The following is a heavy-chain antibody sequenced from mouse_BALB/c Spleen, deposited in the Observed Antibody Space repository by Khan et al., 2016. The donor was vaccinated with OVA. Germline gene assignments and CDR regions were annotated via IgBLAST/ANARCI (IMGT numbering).Heavy chain of an antibody. Sequence: QVQLQQSGTELVRPGASVKLSCKTSGYIFTSYWIHWVKQRSGQGLEWIARIYPGTGSTFYSERFKGKATLTADKASSTAYMQLSSLKSDDSAVYFCARAEGGSHFFDYWGQGTTLTVSS. J-gene: IGHJ2*01. CDR1: GYIFTSYW. V-gene: IGHV1S132*01. D-gene: IGHD6-1*01. CDR3: ARAEGGSHFFDY. CDR2: IYPGTGST.